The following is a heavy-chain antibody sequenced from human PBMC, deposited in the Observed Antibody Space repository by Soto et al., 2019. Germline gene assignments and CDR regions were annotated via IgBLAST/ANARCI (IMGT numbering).Heavy chain of an antibody. J-gene: IGHJ4*02. CDR1: GYTFTSSS. D-gene: IGHD1-1*01. CDR2: INAGYGNT. V-gene: IGHV1-3*01. Sequence: VASVKVSCKASGYTFTSSSIHWVRQAPGQRLEWMAWINAGYGNTKYSQKFQDRVTITRDTSSNTAYMDLSSLNSEDTAVYYCWRSDDGRQIYYWGQGSLVTVSS. CDR3: WRSDDGRQIYY.